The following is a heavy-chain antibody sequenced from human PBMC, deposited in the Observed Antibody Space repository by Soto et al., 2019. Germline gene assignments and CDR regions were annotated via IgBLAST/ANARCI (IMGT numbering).Heavy chain of an antibody. CDR2: ISSSSSYI. J-gene: IGHJ3*01. Sequence: GGSLRLSCAASGVAFWNAGMNGARQAPGKGLEWVSSISSSSSYIYYADSVKGRFTISRDNAKNSLYLQMNSLRAEDTAVYYCAREAGRKGDAFDFWRQGTMVT. CDR3: AREAGRKGDAFDF. D-gene: IGHD1-26*01. V-gene: IGHV3-21*01. CDR1: GVAFWNAG.